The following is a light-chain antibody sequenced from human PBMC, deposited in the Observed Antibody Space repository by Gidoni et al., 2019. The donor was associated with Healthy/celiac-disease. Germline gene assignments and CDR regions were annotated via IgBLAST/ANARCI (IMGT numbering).Light chain of an antibody. J-gene: IGKJ5*01. CDR2: AAS. V-gene: IGKV1-8*01. Sequence: IRITQSPSSFSASTGDRVTITCRARQGISSYLAWYQQKPGKAPKLLIYAASTLQSGVPSRFSGSGSGTDFTLTISSMQSEDFATYYCQQYYSYPPITFGQGTRLEIK. CDR3: QQYYSYPPIT. CDR1: QGISSY.